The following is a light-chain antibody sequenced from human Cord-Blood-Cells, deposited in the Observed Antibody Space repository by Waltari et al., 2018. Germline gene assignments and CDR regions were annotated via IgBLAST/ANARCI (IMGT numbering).Light chain of an antibody. CDR3: QQRSNWPPWT. J-gene: IGKJ1*01. Sequence: EIVLTQSPATLSLSLGERATLSCTAGQSVSSHLAWYQQKPGQAPRRLIYDASNRATGIPARFSGSVSGTDFTLTISSLEPEDFAVYYCQQRSNWPPWTFGQGTKVEI. V-gene: IGKV3-11*01. CDR2: DAS. CDR1: QSVSSH.